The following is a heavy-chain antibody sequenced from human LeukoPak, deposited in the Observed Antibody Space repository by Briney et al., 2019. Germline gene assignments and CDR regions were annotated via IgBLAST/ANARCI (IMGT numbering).Heavy chain of an antibody. CDR2: INPNSGGT. J-gene: IGHJ6*03. CDR1: GYTFTGYC. V-gene: IGHV1-2*02. D-gene: IGHD3-9*01. Sequence: VASVKVSCKASGYTFTGYCMHWVRQARGQALEWMGWINPNSGGTNYAQKFQGRITMTRDTSISTAYMELSRLRSDDTAVYYCARGYDILTGIGEDMDVWGKGTTVTISS. CDR3: ARGYDILTGIGEDMDV.